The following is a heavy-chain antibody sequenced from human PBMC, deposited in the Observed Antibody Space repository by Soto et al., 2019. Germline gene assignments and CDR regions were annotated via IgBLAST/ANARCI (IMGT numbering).Heavy chain of an antibody. V-gene: IGHV4-39*01. D-gene: IGHD4-17*01. CDR1: GGSISSSSYY. Sequence: SETLSLTCTVSGGSISSSSYYWGWIRQPPGKGLEWIGSIYYSGSTYYNPSLKSRVTISVDTSKNQFSLKLSSVTAADTAVYYCARPFYGDYEGYYYYYMDVWGKGTTVTVSS. J-gene: IGHJ6*03. CDR3: ARPFYGDYEGYYYYYMDV. CDR2: IYYSGST.